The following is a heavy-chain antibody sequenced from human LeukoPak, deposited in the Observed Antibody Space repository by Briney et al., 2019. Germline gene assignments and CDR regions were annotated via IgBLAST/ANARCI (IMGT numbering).Heavy chain of an antibody. CDR3: ASTSYCGGDCYSRRVEH. CDR1: GASVSDGNYY. Sequence: KPSETLSLTCSVSGASVSDGNYYWSWIRQPPGKGLEWIGYMFYSESTKYNPSLKSRVTISVDKSKNQFSLKLSSVTAADTAVYYCASTSYCGGDCYSRRVEHWGQGTLVTVSS. J-gene: IGHJ4*02. CDR2: MFYSEST. V-gene: IGHV4-61*01. D-gene: IGHD2-21*02.